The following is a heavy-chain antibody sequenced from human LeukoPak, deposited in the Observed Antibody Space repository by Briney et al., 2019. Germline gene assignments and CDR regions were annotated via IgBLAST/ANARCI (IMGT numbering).Heavy chain of an antibody. CDR2: IIPILGIA. Sequence: ASVKVSCKASGGTFSSYAISWVRQAPGQGLEWMGRIIPILGIANYAQKFQGRVTITADKSTSTVYMELSSVTAADTAVYYCARDYVGATRDQAFRHWGQGTLVTVSS. J-gene: IGHJ1*01. CDR3: ARDYVGATRDQAFRH. CDR1: GGTFSSYA. V-gene: IGHV1-69*04. D-gene: IGHD1-26*01.